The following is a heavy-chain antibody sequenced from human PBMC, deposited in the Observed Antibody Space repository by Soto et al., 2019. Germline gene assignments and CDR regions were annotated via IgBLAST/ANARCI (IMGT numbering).Heavy chain of an antibody. CDR2: IYHSGST. V-gene: IGHV4-4*02. CDR1: GGSISSSNW. Sequence: SETLSLTCAVSGGSISSSNWWSWVRQPPGKGLEWIGEIYHSGSTNYNPSLKSRVTISVDKSKSQFSLKLSSVTAADTAVYYCARDSLSGIVPAGIRGSWYGMEVWGQGTTVTVSS. D-gene: IGHD2-2*02. CDR3: ARDSLSGIVPAGIRGSWYGMEV. J-gene: IGHJ6*01.